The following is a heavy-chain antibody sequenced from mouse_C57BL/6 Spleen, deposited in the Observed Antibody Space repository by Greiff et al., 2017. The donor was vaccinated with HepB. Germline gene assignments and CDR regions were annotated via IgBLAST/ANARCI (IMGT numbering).Heavy chain of an antibody. J-gene: IGHJ4*01. CDR2: IYPGDGDT. V-gene: IGHV1-82*01. D-gene: IGHD3-2*02. CDR3: ARRGQLRLEAMDY. Sequence: VQLQQSGPELVKPGASVKISCKASGYAFSSSWMNWVKQRPGKGLEWIGRIYPGDGDTNYNGKFKGKATLTADKSSSTAYMQLSSLTSEDSAVYFCARRGQLRLEAMDYWGQGTSVTVSS. CDR1: GYAFSSSW.